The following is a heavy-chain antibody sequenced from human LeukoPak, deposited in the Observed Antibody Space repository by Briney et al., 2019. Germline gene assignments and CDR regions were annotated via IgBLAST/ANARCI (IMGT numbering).Heavy chain of an antibody. J-gene: IGHJ4*02. CDR2: ITLSSTTI. D-gene: IGHD1-14*01. CDR1: GFTFNNYN. V-gene: IGHV3-48*01. Sequence: GGSLRLSCAASGFTFNNYNMNWVRQAPGKGLEWVSYITLSSTTIYYADSVKGRFTISRDNAKNSLYLQMNSLRAEDTAVYYCARYNGVTQLDYWGQGTLVTVSS. CDR3: ARYNGVTQLDY.